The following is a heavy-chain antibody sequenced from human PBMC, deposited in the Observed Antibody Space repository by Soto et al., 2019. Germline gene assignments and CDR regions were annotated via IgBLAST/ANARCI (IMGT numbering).Heavy chain of an antibody. Sequence: EVQLLESGGGLVQPGESLRLSCAASGFTFSSYAMSWVRQAPGKGLEWVSTISGSGGSTHYADSVKGQFTISRDNSKNMLYLQVNSLRAEDTAVYYCAKSIVAVAGPVDYWGQGTLVTVPS. J-gene: IGHJ4*02. CDR2: ISGSGGST. V-gene: IGHV3-23*01. CDR3: AKSIVAVAGPVDY. CDR1: GFTFSSYA. D-gene: IGHD6-19*01.